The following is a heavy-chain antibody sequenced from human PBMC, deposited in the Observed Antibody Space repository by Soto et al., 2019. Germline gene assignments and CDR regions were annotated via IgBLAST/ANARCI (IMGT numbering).Heavy chain of an antibody. D-gene: IGHD3-22*01. CDR2: ISGSSDNT. V-gene: IGHV3-11*06. CDR1: GFTFSDYY. CDR3: ATITMMT. Sequence: GGSLRLSCAASGFTFSDYYMSWIRQAPGKGLEWLSYISGSSDNTNYADSVKGPFTISRDNAKKSLYLEMNSLRAEDTAVYYCATITMMTWGQGTLVTVSS. J-gene: IGHJ5*02.